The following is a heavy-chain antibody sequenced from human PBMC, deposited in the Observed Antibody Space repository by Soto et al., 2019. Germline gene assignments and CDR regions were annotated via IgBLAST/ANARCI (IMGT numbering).Heavy chain of an antibody. Sequence: PGGSLRLSCVASGFTFSSYTMDWVRQAPGKGLEWVSSISTKNNYIYYADSVKGRFTISRDNARNSLYLQMNSLRAEDTAVYYCLYSGLDAFDIWGQGTMVTVSS. V-gene: IGHV3-21*01. J-gene: IGHJ3*02. D-gene: IGHD2-21*01. CDR2: ISTKNNYI. CDR3: LYSGLDAFDI. CDR1: GFTFSSYT.